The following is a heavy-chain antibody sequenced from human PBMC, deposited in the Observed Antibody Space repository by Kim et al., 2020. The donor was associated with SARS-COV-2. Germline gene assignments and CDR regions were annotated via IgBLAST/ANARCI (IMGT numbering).Heavy chain of an antibody. V-gene: IGHV6-1*01. D-gene: IGHD5-12*01. J-gene: IGHJ4*02. CDR3: ARAVATIPEYYFDY. Sequence: AVSVKSRITINPDTSKNQFSLQLNSVTPEDTAVYYCARAVATIPEYYFDYWGQGTLVTVSS.